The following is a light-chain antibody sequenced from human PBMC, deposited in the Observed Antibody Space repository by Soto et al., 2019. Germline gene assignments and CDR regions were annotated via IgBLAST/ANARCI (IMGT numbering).Light chain of an antibody. V-gene: IGLV2-23*01. J-gene: IGLJ1*01. CDR3: CSYSVGTTDG. CDR1: SGGVGRYNL. CDR2: AGS. Sequence: QSVLTQPDAVSGSPRQWITIACTETSGGVGRYNLVSWYQQHPVKAPRSVISAGSKRPTRVSNRFSGSKSGNTASLSISGLQAEQEADYYCCSYSVGTTDGVGTWPKVPV.